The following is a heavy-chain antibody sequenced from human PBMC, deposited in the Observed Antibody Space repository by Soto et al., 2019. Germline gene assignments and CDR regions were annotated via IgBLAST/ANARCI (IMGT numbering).Heavy chain of an antibody. Sequence: QPGGSLRLSCAASGFTFSSYAMSWVRQAPGKGLEWVSGISGSGGITYYADSVKGRFTISRDNSQNTLSLQMNSLRAEDTAVYYCAKATRYCSGDSCYLRFFDYWGQGALVTVSS. D-gene: IGHD2-15*01. J-gene: IGHJ4*02. CDR1: GFTFSSYA. V-gene: IGHV3-23*01. CDR2: ISGSGGIT. CDR3: AKATRYCSGDSCYLRFFDY.